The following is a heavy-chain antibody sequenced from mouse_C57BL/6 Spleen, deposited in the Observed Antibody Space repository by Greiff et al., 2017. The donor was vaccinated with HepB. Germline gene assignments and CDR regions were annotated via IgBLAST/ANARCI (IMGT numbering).Heavy chain of an antibody. V-gene: IGHV5-17*01. J-gene: IGHJ3*01. CDR3: AKADYDVLFAY. Sequence: EVQRVESGGGLVKPGGSLKLSCAASGFTFSDYGMHWVRQAPEKGLEWVAYISSGSSTIYYADTVKGRFTISRDNAKNTLFLQMTSLRSEDTAMYYCAKADYDVLFAYWGQGTLVTVSA. CDR1: GFTFSDYG. D-gene: IGHD2-4*01. CDR2: ISSGSSTI.